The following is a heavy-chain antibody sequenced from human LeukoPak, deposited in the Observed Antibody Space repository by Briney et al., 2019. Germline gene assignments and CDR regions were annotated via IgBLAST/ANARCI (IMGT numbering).Heavy chain of an antibody. Sequence: GASVKASCKASGGTFSSYAISWVRQAPGQGLEWMGGIIPIFGTANYAQKFQGRVTITTDESTSTAYMELSSLRSEDTAVYYCARDKWELTDWGQGTLVTVSS. CDR1: GGTFSSYA. J-gene: IGHJ4*02. CDR2: IIPIFGTA. V-gene: IGHV1-69*05. D-gene: IGHD1-26*01. CDR3: ARDKWELTD.